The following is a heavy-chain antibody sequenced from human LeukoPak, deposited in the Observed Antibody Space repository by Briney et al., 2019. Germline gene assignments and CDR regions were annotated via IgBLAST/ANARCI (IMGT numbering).Heavy chain of an antibody. J-gene: IGHJ6*03. V-gene: IGHV1-69*13. Sequence: SVKVSCKASGYTFTDYYMQWVRQAPGQGLEWMGGIIPIFGTANYAQKFQGRVTITADESTSTAYMELSSLRSEDTAVYYCASFPLNYSNTYYYYYYMDVWGKGTTVTVSS. D-gene: IGHD4-11*01. CDR3: ASFPLNYSNTYYYYYYMDV. CDR2: IIPIFGTA. CDR1: GYTFTDYY.